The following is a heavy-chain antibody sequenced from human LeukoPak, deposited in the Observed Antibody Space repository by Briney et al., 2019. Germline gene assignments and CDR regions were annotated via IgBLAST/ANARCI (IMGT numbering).Heavy chain of an antibody. J-gene: IGHJ5*02. CDR1: GGSISSYY. CDR3: AREGSSGWYTLDWFDP. V-gene: IGHV4-4*07. Sequence: MSSETLSLTCTVSGGSISSYYWSWIRQPAGKGLEWIGRIYTSGSTNYNPSLKSRVTMSVDTSKNQFSLKLSSVTAADTAVYYCAREGSSGWYTLDWFDPWGQGTLVTVSS. D-gene: IGHD6-19*01. CDR2: IYTSGST.